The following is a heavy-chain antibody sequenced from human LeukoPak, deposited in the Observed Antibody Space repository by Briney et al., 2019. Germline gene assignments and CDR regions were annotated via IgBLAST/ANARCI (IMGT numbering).Heavy chain of an antibody. D-gene: IGHD7-27*01. J-gene: IGHJ2*01. CDR3: ARMALTGDHFPYWYFDL. Sequence: SETLSLTCTVSGDSISSRNYYWGWIRQSPGKGLEWIGSIFYTGSTHYNPSLRSRVTISVDTSKNQFSLKLSSVTAADTAVYYYARMALTGDHFPYWYFDLWGRGTLVTVSS. CDR1: GDSISSRNYY. V-gene: IGHV4-39*07. CDR2: IFYTGST.